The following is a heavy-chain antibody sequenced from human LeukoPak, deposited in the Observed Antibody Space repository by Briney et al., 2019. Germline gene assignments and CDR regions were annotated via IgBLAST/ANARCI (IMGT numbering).Heavy chain of an antibody. V-gene: IGHV4-39*01. CDR1: GGSISSSSYY. Sequence: SETLSLTCTVSGGSISSSSYYWGWIRQPPGQGLELIGSIYFSGSTAYSPSLKSRVNISVDTSKNQFSLKLSSVTAADTAVYFCASRPTTWGFFDSWGQGTLVTVSS. J-gene: IGHJ4*02. CDR2: IYFSGST. CDR3: ASRPTTWGFFDS. D-gene: IGHD4-17*01.